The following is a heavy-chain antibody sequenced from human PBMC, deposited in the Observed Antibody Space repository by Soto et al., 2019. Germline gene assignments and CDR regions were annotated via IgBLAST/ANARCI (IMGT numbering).Heavy chain of an antibody. J-gene: IGHJ4*02. CDR1: GRSMSGYY. CDR2: IYTSETT. CDR3: AREDYYDTGYYVV. Sequence: PSETLSLTCTVSGRSMSGYYWSWIRQPAGERLEWIGRIYTSETTDFNPSLKGRVTMSVDTSKNQFSLNLTSVTAADTALYYCAREDYYDTGYYVVWGQGTQVTVSS. D-gene: IGHD3-9*01. V-gene: IGHV4-4*07.